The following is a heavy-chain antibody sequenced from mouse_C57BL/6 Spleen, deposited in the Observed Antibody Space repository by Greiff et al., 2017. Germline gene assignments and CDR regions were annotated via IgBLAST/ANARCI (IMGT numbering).Heavy chain of an antibody. Sequence: EVKLMESGPELVKPGASVKMSCKASGYTFTDYNMHWVKQSHGKSLEWIGYINPNNGGTSYNQKFKGKATLTVNKSSSTAYMELRSLTSEDSAVYYCARRLGRVDYWGQGTTLTVSS. CDR2: INPNNGGT. V-gene: IGHV1-22*01. J-gene: IGHJ2*01. CDR3: ARRLGRVDY. D-gene: IGHD4-1*01. CDR1: GYTFTDYN.